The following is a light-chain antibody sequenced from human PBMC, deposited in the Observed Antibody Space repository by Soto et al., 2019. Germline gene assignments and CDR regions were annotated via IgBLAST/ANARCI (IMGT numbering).Light chain of an antibody. CDR1: QSVSSN. Sequence: EIVMTQSPATLSVSPGERATLSCRASQSVSSNLAWYQQKPGQAPSLLIYGASTRATGIPDRFSGSGSGTDFTLTISSLQSEDFAVYYCQQYNNWPLTFGQGTKVEIK. J-gene: IGKJ1*01. CDR2: GAS. CDR3: QQYNNWPLT. V-gene: IGKV3-15*01.